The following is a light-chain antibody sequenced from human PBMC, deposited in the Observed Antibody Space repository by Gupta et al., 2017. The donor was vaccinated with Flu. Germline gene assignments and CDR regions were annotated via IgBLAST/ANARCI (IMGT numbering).Light chain of an antibody. V-gene: IGLV1-40*01. CDR3: QSYDSNLVV. Sequence: QSVLTQPPSASGAPGQRVTISCNGSSSNIGAGYDVHWYQQLPGTAPNLLIYSNSNRPSGVPDRFSGSKSGTSASLAITELQADDEADYYCQSYDSNLVVFGGGTKLTVL. J-gene: IGLJ2*01. CDR2: SNS. CDR1: SSNIGAGYD.